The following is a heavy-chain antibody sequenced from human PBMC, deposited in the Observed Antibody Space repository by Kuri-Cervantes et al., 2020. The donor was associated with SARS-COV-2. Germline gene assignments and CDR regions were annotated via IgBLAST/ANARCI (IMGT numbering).Heavy chain of an antibody. Sequence: ASVKVSCKASGHTFTSYGISWVRQAPGQGLEWMGWISAYNGNTNYAQKLQGRVTMTTDTSTSTAYMELRSLRPDDTAVYYCARYGFKVVVPAANNAFDIWGQGTMVTVSS. CDR3: ARYGFKVVVPAANNAFDI. J-gene: IGHJ3*02. V-gene: IGHV1-18*01. D-gene: IGHD2-2*01. CDR2: ISAYNGNT. CDR1: GHTFTSYG.